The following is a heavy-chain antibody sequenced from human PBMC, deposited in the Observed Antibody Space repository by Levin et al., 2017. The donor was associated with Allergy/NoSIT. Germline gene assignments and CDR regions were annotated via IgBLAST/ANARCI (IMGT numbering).Heavy chain of an antibody. CDR2: ISSSSSYI. CDR1: GFTFSSYS. D-gene: IGHD6-6*01. J-gene: IGHJ6*03. Sequence: AGGSLRLSCAASGFTFSSYSMNWVRQAPGKGLEWVSSISSSSSYIYYADSVKGRFTISRDNAKNSLYLQMNSLRAEDTAVYYCARDPDSSSSFWLENDPGHYMDVWGKGTTVTVSS. CDR3: ARDPDSSSSFWLENDPGHYMDV. V-gene: IGHV3-21*01.